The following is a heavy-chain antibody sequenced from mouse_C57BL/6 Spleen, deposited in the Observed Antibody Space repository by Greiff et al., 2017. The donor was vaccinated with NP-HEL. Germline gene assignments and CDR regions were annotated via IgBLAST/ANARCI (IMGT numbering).Heavy chain of an antibody. CDR2: IDPETGGT. V-gene: IGHV1-15*01. CDR3: TRRGNGYYGYFDY. Sequence: QVQLQQSGAELVRPGASVTLSCKASGYTFTDYEMHWVKQTPVHGLEWIGAIDPETGGTAYNQKFKGKAILTADKSSSTAYMELRSLTSEDSAVYYCTRRGNGYYGYFDYWGQGTTLTVSS. D-gene: IGHD2-3*01. CDR1: GYTFTDYE. J-gene: IGHJ2*01.